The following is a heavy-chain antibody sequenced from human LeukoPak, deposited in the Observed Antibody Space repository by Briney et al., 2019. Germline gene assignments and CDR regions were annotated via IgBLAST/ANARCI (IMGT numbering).Heavy chain of an antibody. V-gene: IGHV3-30-3*01. CDR1: GFTFSSYA. CDR2: TSYDGSNK. Sequence: GGSLRLSCAASGFTFSSYAMHWIPQAPGKGLKWGAVTSYDGSNKYYAASVKGRFTISRDNSKNTLYLQMSSLRADDTAVYYCAKEDYDSSAYYCFDYWGQGPLVPVSS. CDR3: AKEDYDSSAYYCFDY. J-gene: IGHJ4*02. D-gene: IGHD3-22*01.